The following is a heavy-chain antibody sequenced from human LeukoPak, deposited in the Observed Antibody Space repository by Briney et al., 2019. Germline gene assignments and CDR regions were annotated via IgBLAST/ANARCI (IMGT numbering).Heavy chain of an antibody. CDR2: IYASGST. J-gene: IGHJ2*01. CDR3: ARDWAIAAAGTGYFDL. Sequence: SETLSLTCTVSGGSISSYYWSWIRQPAGKGLEWIGRIYASGSTNYNPSLKSRVTMSVDTSKNQFSLKLSSVTAADTAVYYCARDWAIAAAGTGYFDLWGRGTLVTVSS. D-gene: IGHD6-13*01. V-gene: IGHV4-4*07. CDR1: GGSISSYY.